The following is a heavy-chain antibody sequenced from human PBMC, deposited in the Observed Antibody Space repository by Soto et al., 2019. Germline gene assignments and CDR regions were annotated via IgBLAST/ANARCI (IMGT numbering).Heavy chain of an antibody. V-gene: IGHV4-39*01. CDR1: GGSISSSSYY. D-gene: IGHD2-15*01. Sequence: QLQLQESGPGLVKPSETLSLTCTVSGGSISSSSYYWGWIRQPPGKGLEWIGSIYYSGSTYYNPSLKSRVTISVDTSKNQFSLKLSSVTAADTAVYYCAVVVAATTSLDYWGQGTLVTVSS. CDR2: IYYSGST. CDR3: AVVVAATTSLDY. J-gene: IGHJ4*02.